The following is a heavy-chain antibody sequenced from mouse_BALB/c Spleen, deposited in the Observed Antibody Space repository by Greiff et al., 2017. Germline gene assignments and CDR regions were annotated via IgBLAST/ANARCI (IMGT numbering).Heavy chain of an antibody. J-gene: IGHJ4*01. CDR2: IDPANGNT. V-gene: IGHV14-3*02. CDR1: GFNIKDTY. CDR3: ARVGNPYAMDY. Sequence: EVKLVESGAELVKPGASVKLSCTASGFNIKDTYMHWVKQRPEQGLEWIGRIDPANGNTKYDPKFQGKATITADTSSNTAYLQLSSLTSEDTAVYYCARVGNPYAMDYWGQGTSVTVSS. D-gene: IGHD2-1*01.